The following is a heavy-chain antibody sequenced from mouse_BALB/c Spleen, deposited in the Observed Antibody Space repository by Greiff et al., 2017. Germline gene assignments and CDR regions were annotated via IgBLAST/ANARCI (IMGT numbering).Heavy chain of an antibody. CDR2: ISYDGSN. V-gene: IGHV3-6*02. D-gene: IGHD4-1*02. J-gene: IGHJ4*01. CDR3: AANWDGGYAMDY. Sequence: EVKVEESGPGLVKPSQSLSLTCSVTGYSITSGYYWNWIRQFPGNKLEWMGYISYDGSNNYNPSLKNRISITRDTSKNQFFLKLNSVTTEDTATYYCAANWDGGYAMDYWGQGTSVTVSS. CDR1: GYSITSGYY.